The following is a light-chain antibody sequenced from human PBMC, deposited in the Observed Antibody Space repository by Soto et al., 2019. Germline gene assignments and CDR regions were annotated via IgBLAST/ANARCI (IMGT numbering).Light chain of an antibody. V-gene: IGKV3-20*01. J-gene: IGKJ4*02. Sequence: EILLTQSPGTLSLSPGERATLSCRASQSVSPSSLAWYQQRPGQSPRLLIYGASSRATGIPDRFSGRGSGTDFTYIISRLEPEDFAVYYCQQFAGSFGGGTKVDIK. CDR1: QSVSPSS. CDR2: GAS. CDR3: QQFAGS.